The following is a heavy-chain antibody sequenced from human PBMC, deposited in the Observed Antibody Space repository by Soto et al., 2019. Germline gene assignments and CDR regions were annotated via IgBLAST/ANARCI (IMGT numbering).Heavy chain of an antibody. J-gene: IGHJ6*02. CDR2: IYHSGST. CDR3: ARGSGYDSDYYYGMDV. Sequence: PSETLSLTCAVSGGSISSGGYSWSWIRQPPGKGLEWIGYIYHSGSTYYNPSLKSRVTISVDRSKNQFSLKLSSVTAADTAVYYCARGSGYDSDYYYGMDVWGQGTTVTVSS. D-gene: IGHD5-12*01. V-gene: IGHV4-30-2*01. CDR1: GGSISSGGYS.